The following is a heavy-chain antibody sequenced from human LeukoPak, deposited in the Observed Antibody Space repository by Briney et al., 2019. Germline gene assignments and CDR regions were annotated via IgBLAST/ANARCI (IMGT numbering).Heavy chain of an antibody. Sequence: GGSLRLSCVASVVTFSNFAMVWVRQAPGKGLEWVSAITAGSSTKKYADSVKDRFTISGDNSKDTLYLQMTSLRDEDTAVYYCGRDPNGDYIGAFDFQRWGRGTLVTVSS. CDR3: GRDPNGDYIGAFDFQR. J-gene: IGHJ1*01. CDR2: ITAGSSTK. CDR1: VVTFSNFA. V-gene: IGHV3-23*01. D-gene: IGHD4-17*01.